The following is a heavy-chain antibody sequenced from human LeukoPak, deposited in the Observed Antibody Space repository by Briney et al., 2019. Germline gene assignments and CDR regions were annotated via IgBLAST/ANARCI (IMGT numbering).Heavy chain of an antibody. V-gene: IGHV6-1*01. J-gene: IGHJ4*02. CDR2: IYYRSKWYA. CDR1: GDSVSGNRAT. D-gene: IGHD1-7*01. Sequence: SQTLSLTCAISGDSVSGNRATWDWLRQSPSRGLESLGRIYYRSKWYADYAVSVKGRITINPDTSKNQFSLLLNSVTPEDTAVYYCARDWNYVFYYWGQGTLVTVSS. CDR3: ARDWNYVFYY.